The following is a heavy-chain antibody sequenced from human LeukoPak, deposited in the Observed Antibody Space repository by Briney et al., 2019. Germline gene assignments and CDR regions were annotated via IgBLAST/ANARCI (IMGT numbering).Heavy chain of an antibody. CDR2: IWYDGSNK. CDR1: GFTFSSYG. Sequence: PGGSLRLSCAASGFTFSSYGMHWVRQAPGKGLEWVALIWYDGSNKYFADSVKGRFTISRDNSRNTLYLQMNSLRAEDTAVYYCARARSGLRLGELSLIPTPGRPNWFDPWGQGNLVTVSS. V-gene: IGHV3-33*01. CDR3: ARARSGLRLGELSLIPTPGRPNWFDP. D-gene: IGHD3-16*02. J-gene: IGHJ5*02.